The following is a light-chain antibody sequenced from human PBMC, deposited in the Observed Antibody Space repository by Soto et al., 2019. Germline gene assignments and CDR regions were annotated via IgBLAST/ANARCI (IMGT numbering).Light chain of an antibody. CDR1: QSISSW. V-gene: IGKV1-5*01. CDR3: QQYNSYIT. CDR2: DAS. Sequence: DIQMTPSPSTLSASVGDRVTITCRASQSISSWLAWYQQKPGKAPKLLIYDASSLESGVPSRFSGSGSGTEFTLTISSLQPDDFATYYCQQYNSYITFGQGTRLEIK. J-gene: IGKJ5*01.